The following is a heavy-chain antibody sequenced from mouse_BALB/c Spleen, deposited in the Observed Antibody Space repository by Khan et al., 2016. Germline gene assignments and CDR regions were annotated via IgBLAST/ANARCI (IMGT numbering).Heavy chain of an antibody. Sequence: VQLKESGLGLVRPSQSLSLTCTVTGYSITTNYAWNWIRQFPGNKLEWMGYITYSGSTTYNPSLKSRISITRDTSKNQFFLQLNSVTTEDTATYYCARCGGLRGTFYYAMDYWGQGTSVTVSS. D-gene: IGHD1-1*01. V-gene: IGHV3-2*02. CDR2: ITYSGST. J-gene: IGHJ4*01. CDR1: GYSITTNYA. CDR3: ARCGGLRGTFYYAMDY.